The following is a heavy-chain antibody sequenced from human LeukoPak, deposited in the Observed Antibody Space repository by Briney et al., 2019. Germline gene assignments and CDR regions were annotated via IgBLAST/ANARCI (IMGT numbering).Heavy chain of an antibody. CDR3: ARQHYYYGMDV. V-gene: IGHV4-39*01. Sequence: SETLSLTCTVSGGSIRSSYYYWGWIRQPPGKGLEWIGSIYYSGSTYCIPSLKSRVTISVDTSKHQFSLRLSSVTAADTAIYYCARQHYYYGMDVWGQGTTVTVSS. J-gene: IGHJ6*02. CDR2: IYYSGST. CDR1: GGSIRSSYYY.